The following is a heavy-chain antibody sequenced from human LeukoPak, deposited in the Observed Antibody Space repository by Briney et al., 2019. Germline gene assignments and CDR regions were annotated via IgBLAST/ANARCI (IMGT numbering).Heavy chain of an antibody. J-gene: IGHJ4*02. D-gene: IGHD3-3*01. CDR2: ISSSSSAM. V-gene: IGHV3-48*01. Sequence: GGSLRLSCAASGFTFSSYSMNWVRQAPGKGLQWVSYISSSSSAMYYADSVKGRFTISRDNAKNSLFLQMNSLGAEDTAVYYCARDWPTSQSGPVGWGQGTLVTVSS. CDR3: ARDWPTSQSGPVG. CDR1: GFTFSSYS.